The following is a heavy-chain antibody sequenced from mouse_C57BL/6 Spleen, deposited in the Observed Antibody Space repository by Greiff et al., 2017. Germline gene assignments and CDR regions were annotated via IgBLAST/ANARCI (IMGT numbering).Heavy chain of an antibody. CDR2: INPNYGTT. V-gene: IGHV1-39*01. D-gene: IGHD1-1*01. CDR1: GYSFTDYN. CDR3: AREGTLITTVPFAY. J-gene: IGHJ3*01. Sequence: EVQLQQSGPELVKPGASVKISCKASGYSFTDYNMNWVKQSNGKSLEWIGVINPNYGTTSYNQKFKGKATLTVAQSSSTAYMQLNSLTSEDSAVYYCAREGTLITTVPFAYWGQGTLVTVSA.